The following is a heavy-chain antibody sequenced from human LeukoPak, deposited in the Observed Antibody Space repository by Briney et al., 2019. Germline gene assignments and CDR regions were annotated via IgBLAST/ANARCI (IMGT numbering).Heavy chain of an antibody. Sequence: SVKVSCKASGGTFSSYAISWVRQAPGQGLEWVGGIIPIFGTANYAQKFQGRVTITADESTSTAYMELSSLRSEDTAVYYCARARRGEYQLLHFDYWGQGTLVTVSS. CDR3: ARARRGEYQLLHFDY. J-gene: IGHJ4*02. CDR2: IIPIFGTA. D-gene: IGHD2-2*01. CDR1: GGTFSSYA. V-gene: IGHV1-69*13.